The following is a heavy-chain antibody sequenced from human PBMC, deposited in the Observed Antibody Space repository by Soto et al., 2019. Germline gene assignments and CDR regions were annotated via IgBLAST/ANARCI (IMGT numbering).Heavy chain of an antibody. V-gene: IGHV1-2*02. D-gene: IGHD5-12*01. CDR1: AYTFAGSY. CDR2: ISLKTGGA. Sequence: QVQLVQSGAEVKKPGASVKVSCRPSAYTFAGSYVHWVRQAPGQGLEWIGWISLKTGGANYAQKFQGRVTMTRDKSMSTAYMELSRLRSDDTAVYYCASGPSGSDGPYPFDFWGQETLVTVSS. CDR3: ASGPSGSDGPYPFDF. J-gene: IGHJ4*02.